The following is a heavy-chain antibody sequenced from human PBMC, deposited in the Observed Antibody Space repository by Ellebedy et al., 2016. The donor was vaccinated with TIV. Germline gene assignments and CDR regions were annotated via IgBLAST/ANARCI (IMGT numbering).Heavy chain of an antibody. CDR2: IKKKPDGATT. CDR3: TKEEWWRADY. J-gene: IGHJ4*01. CDR1: GFTFSDHF. Sequence: GESLKISCAASGFTFSDHFMDWVRQAPGRGLEWVGLIKKKPDGATTQYAASVKGRFTISRDDSKSSLYLQINSLKTEDTAVYYCTKEEWWRADYWGQGILVTVSS. D-gene: IGHD2-15*01. V-gene: IGHV3-72*01.